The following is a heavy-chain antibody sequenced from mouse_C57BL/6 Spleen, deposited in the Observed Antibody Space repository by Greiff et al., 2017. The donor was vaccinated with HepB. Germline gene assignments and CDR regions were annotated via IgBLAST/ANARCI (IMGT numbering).Heavy chain of an antibody. CDR1: GYTFTDYY. CDR3: ARRYYGRPFFDV. D-gene: IGHD1-1*01. V-gene: IGHV1-26*01. J-gene: IGHJ1*03. CDR2: INPNNGGT. Sequence: VQLQQSGPELVKPGASVKISCKASGYTFTDYYMNWVKQSHGKSLEWIGDINPNNGGTSYNQKFKGKATLTVDKSSSTAYMELRSLTSEDSAVYYCARRYYGRPFFDVWGTGTTVTVSS.